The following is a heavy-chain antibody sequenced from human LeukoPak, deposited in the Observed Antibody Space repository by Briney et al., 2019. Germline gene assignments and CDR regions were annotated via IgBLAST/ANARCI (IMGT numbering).Heavy chain of an antibody. D-gene: IGHD2/OR15-2a*01. Sequence: SETLSLTCTVSGGSISSYYWSWIRQPPGKGLEWIGYIYYCGSTNYNPSLKSRVTISVDTSKNQFSLKLSSVTAADTAVYYCARFYPSDGMDVWGQGTTVTVSS. CDR2: IYYCGST. CDR3: ARFYPSDGMDV. J-gene: IGHJ6*02. V-gene: IGHV4-59*01. CDR1: GGSISSYY.